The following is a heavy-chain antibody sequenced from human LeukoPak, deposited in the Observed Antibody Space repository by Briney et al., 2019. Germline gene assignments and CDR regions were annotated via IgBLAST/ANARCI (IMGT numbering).Heavy chain of an antibody. CDR1: EFTVSRNY. J-gene: IGHJ4*02. V-gene: IGHV3-53*01. Sequence: TGGSLRLSCTASEFTVSRNYMLWVRQAPGKGLEWVSLIFSNGDTHYADSVKGRFTISRDTSKNTVSLQMNSLRVEDTSMYNCKRDQMNYWGQGTLVTVSS. D-gene: IGHD5-24*01. CDR2: IFSNGDT. CDR3: KRDQMNY.